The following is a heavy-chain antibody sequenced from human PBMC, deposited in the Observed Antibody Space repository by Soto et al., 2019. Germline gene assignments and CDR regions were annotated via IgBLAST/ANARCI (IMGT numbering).Heavy chain of an antibody. V-gene: IGHV4-30-4*01. CDR2: TNYSGST. CDR1: GASVSSGDYS. D-gene: IGHD3-3*01. J-gene: IGHJ4*02. CDR3: AREPDYDFWSGPGN. Sequence: QVQLQESGPGLVKPSQTLSLTCTVSGASVSSGDYSWSWIRQPPGKVLEWMGDTNYSGSTYYNPSLESRVNLSVDTSKNQFYQTVNSVTAADTAVYYCAREPDYDFWSGPGNWGQGTLVTVSS.